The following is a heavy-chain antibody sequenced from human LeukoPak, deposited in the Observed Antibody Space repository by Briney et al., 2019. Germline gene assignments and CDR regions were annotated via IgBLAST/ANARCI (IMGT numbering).Heavy chain of an antibody. D-gene: IGHD1-26*01. V-gene: IGHV1-18*04. J-gene: IGHJ4*02. Sequence: ASVKVSCKASGYSFTGYFMQWVRQAPGQGLEWLGWISVDNGNTNYAQKFQDRVTITTDTSTSTVYMELTSLKSDDTAVYYCARDRSNSEYWGQGTLVTVSS. CDR3: ARDRSNSEY. CDR1: GYSFTGYF. CDR2: ISVDNGNT.